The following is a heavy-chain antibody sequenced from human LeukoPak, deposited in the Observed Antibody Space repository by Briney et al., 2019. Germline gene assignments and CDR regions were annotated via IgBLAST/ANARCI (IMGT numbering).Heavy chain of an antibody. V-gene: IGHV3-48*01. CDR3: AKVFIVEMAPDY. D-gene: IGHD5-24*01. J-gene: IGHJ4*02. CDR1: GFTFSSYS. Sequence: PGGSLRLSCAASGFTFSSYSMNWVRQAPGPWQDLVSYISSSSSTIYYADSVKGRFTISRDNAKNSLYLQMNSLRAEDTAVYYCAKVFIVEMAPDYWGQGTLVTVSS. CDR2: ISSSSSTI.